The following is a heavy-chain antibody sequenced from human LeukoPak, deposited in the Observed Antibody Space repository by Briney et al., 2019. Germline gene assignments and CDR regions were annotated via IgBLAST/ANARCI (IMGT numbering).Heavy chain of an antibody. Sequence: GGSLRLSCAASGFTFSTYAMNWVRQAPGKGLEWVSAINDGGGSKYYAGSVKGRFTISRDNSKNTLYLQMNSLRAEDTAIYYCAEARDSSAWRTSYYFDYWGQGTLVTVSS. D-gene: IGHD6-19*01. CDR3: AEARDSSAWRTSYYFDY. CDR2: INDGGGSK. V-gene: IGHV3-23*01. CDR1: GFTFSTYA. J-gene: IGHJ4*02.